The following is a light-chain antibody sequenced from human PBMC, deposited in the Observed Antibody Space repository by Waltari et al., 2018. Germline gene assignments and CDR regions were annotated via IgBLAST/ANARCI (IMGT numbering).Light chain of an antibody. CDR3: CSFAGSGPHVV. J-gene: IGLJ2*01. CDR1: SSDVGTSNL. CDR2: EST. Sequence: QSALTQPASVSGSPGQSITISCTGTSSDVGTSNLVSWYHHHPGKAPKLMIYESTKRPSGVSNRISGSKSGITASLTISGLQAEDEADYYCCSFAGSGPHVVFGGGTKLTVL. V-gene: IGLV2-23*01.